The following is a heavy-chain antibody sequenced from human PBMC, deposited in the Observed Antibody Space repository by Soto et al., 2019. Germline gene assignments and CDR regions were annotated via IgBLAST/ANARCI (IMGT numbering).Heavy chain of an antibody. CDR2: ISGSGGST. V-gene: IGHV3-23*01. Sequence: GGSLRLSCAASGFTFSSYAMSWVRQAPGKGLEWVSAISGSGGSTYYADSVKGRFTISRDNSKNTLYLQMNSLRAEDTAIYYCAKDHDWGSSGDAFDIWGQGTMVTVSS. D-gene: IGHD7-27*01. CDR3: AKDHDWGSSGDAFDI. J-gene: IGHJ3*02. CDR1: GFTFSSYA.